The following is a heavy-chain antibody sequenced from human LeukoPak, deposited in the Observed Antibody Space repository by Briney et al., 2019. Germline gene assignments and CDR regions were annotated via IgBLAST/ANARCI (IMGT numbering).Heavy chain of an antibody. CDR3: ARDVGVSRTYDSSGSDAFDI. CDR1: GYTFTGYY. D-gene: IGHD3-22*01. V-gene: IGHV1-2*02. J-gene: IGHJ3*02. CDR2: INPNRGGT. Sequence: ASVTVSCKASGYTFTGYYIHWLRQAPGQGLEWMGWINPNRGGTNYARKFQGRVTLTRDTSISTAYMELSRLRSDDTAVYYCARDVGVSRTYDSSGSDAFDIWGQGTMVTVSS.